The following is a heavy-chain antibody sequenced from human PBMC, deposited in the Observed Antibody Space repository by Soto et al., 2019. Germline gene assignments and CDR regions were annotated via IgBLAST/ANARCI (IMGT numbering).Heavy chain of an antibody. V-gene: IGHV3-7*03. J-gene: IGHJ4*02. CDR3: ASRPADRNYDGVFDF. Sequence: GGSLRLSCVASGFTFSSHWMTWVRQAPGKALEWVANIKQDGSEKYYVDSVKGRFTISRDNAKNSVFLQMNSLRAEDTAVYYCASRPADRNYDGVFDFWGPGTLVTAPQ. CDR2: IKQDGSEK. D-gene: IGHD3-22*01. CDR1: GFTFSSHW.